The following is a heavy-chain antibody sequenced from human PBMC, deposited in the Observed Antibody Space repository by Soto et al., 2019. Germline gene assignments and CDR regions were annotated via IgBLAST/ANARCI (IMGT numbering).Heavy chain of an antibody. CDR2: IYYSGST. D-gene: IGHD6-6*01. CDR1: GGSISSYY. CDR3: ARGSSIAARWVGYYYYGMDV. V-gene: IGHV4-59*12. Sequence: SETPSLTCTVSGGSISSYYWSWIRQHPGKGLEWIGEIYYSGSTTYNPSLKSRVTISVDTSKNQFSLKLSSVTAADTAVYYCARGSSIAARWVGYYYYGMDVWGQGTTVTVSS. J-gene: IGHJ6*02.